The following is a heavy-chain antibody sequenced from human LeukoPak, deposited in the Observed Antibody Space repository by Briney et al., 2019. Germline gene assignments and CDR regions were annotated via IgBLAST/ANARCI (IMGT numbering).Heavy chain of an antibody. J-gene: IGHJ4*02. V-gene: IGHV4-31*03. CDR1: GGSISSGGHF. CDR3: ARDRRYYFDY. CDR2: IYYSGTT. Sequence: SETLSLTCTVSGGSISSGGHFWNWIRQHPGRGLEWIGSIYYSGTTYYNPSLKSRVTISVDTSKNQLSLKLSSVTAADTAVYYCARDRRYYFDYWGQGTLVTVSS.